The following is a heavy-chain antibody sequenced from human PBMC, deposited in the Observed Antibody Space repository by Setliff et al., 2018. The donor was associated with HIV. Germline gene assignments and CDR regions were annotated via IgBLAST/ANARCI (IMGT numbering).Heavy chain of an antibody. Sequence: KASETLSLTCTVSGGPISSYYWSWIRQPPGKGLEWIGYIYYSGSTNYNPSLTSRVTISVDTSKTQFSLKLSSVTAADTAVYYCARDSVAAAVTGGMDVWGQGTMVTVSS. CDR1: GGPISSYY. V-gene: IGHV4-59*01. D-gene: IGHD6-13*01. CDR2: IYYSGST. CDR3: ARDSVAAAVTGGMDV. J-gene: IGHJ6*02.